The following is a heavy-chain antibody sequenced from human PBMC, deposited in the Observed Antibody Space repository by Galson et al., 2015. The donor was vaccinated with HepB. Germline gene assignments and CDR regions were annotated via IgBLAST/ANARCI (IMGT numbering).Heavy chain of an antibody. CDR1: GFTFSGSA. CDR3: TTITGGANGDYAHDY. V-gene: IGHV3-73*01. Sequence: SLRLSCAASGFTFSGSAIHWVRQASGKGLEWVGRIRSKANNYATAYAASVKGRFTISRDDSKNTAYLQMSSLKTEDTAVYYCTTITGGANGDYAHDYWGQGTLVTVSS. D-gene: IGHD4-17*01. CDR2: IRSKANNYAT. J-gene: IGHJ4*02.